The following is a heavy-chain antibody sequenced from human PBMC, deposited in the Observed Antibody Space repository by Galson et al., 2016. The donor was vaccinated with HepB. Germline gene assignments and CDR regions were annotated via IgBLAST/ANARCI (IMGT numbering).Heavy chain of an antibody. CDR3: ARIVQRPVAFGGVVEYYFDY. CDR1: GFSLSTTGMC. CDR2: INWDDGK. J-gene: IGHJ4*02. V-gene: IGHV2-70*01. Sequence: PALVKPTQTLTLTCSFSGFSLSTTGMCVSWIRQPPGKALEWLALINWDDGKAYSTSLKTRLTISKDTSKNQVVLRMTNMDPVDTATYFCARIVQRPVAFGGVVEYYFDYWGQGTLVTVSS. D-gene: IGHD3-16*02.